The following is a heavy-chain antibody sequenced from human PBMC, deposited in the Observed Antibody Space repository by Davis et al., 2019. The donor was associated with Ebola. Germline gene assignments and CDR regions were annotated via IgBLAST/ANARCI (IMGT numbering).Heavy chain of an antibody. V-gene: IGHV3-72*01. J-gene: IGHJ4*02. CDR3: VRHADSIDY. CDR1: GFTFSDHY. D-gene: IGHD5-18*01. Sequence: LSLTCAASGFTFSDHYMDWFRQAPGKGLEWVGRTRNKANRYTTLYAASVKGRFTISRDDSKNSVYLQMSSLKTEDTAIYFCVRHADSIDYWGQGTLVTVSS. CDR2: TRNKANRYTT.